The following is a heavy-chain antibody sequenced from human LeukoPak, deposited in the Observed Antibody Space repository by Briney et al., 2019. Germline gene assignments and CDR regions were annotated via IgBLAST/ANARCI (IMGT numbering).Heavy chain of an antibody. CDR2: IIPIFGTA. Sequence: ASVKVSCKASGGTFSSYAISWVRQAPGQGLEWMGGIIPIFGTANYAQKFQGRVTITADESTSTAYMELSSLRSEDTAVYYCARAQVEEIASYNWFDPWGQGTLVTVSS. CDR1: GGTFSSYA. J-gene: IGHJ5*02. CDR3: ARAQVEEIASYNWFDP. V-gene: IGHV1-69*13. D-gene: IGHD3-22*01.